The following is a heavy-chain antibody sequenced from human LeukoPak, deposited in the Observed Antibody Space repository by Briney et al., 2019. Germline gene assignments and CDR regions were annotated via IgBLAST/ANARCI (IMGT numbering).Heavy chain of an antibody. CDR2: VSYSGDT. V-gene: IGHV4-59*01. D-gene: IGHD1-26*01. J-gene: IGHJ4*02. CDR1: GLAFSNCW. CDR3: ARGGASSRYFGY. Sequence: GSLRLSCAASGLAFSNCWMTWVRQAPGKGLEWIGFVSYSGDTNYSPSFNGRVTISLDTSKSQFSLNLNSVTAADTAVYFCARGGASSRYFGYWGQGTLVTVSS.